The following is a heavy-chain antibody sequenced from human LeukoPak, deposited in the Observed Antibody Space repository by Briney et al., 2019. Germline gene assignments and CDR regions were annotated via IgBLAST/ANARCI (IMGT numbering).Heavy chain of an antibody. V-gene: IGHV1-69*06. D-gene: IGHD4-17*01. J-gene: IGHJ4*02. CDR2: IIPIFGTA. CDR1: GGTFSSHA. CDR3: ARPESTVYGCFDY. Sequence: ASVKVSCKASGGTFSSHAISWVRQAPGQGLEWMGGIIPIFGTANYAQKFQGRVTITADKSTSTAYMELSSLRSEDTAVYYCARPESTVYGCFDYWGQGTLVTVSS.